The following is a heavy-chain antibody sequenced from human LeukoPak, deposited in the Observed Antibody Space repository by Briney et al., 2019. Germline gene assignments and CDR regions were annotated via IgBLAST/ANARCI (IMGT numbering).Heavy chain of an antibody. CDR1: GFTFSTYT. J-gene: IGHJ4*02. V-gene: IGHV3-48*04. Sequence: GGSLRLSCAASGFTFSTYTMNWVRQAPGEGLEWVSFISSGSTTIYYADSVKGRFTISRDNAKKTLYLEMNNLRVDDTAIYYCATSRVFDFWGQGTLVAVSS. CDR3: ATSRVFDF. CDR2: ISSGSTTI.